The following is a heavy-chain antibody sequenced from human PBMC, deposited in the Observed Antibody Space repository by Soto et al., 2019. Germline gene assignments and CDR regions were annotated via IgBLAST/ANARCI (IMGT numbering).Heavy chain of an antibody. V-gene: IGHV3-30-3*01. CDR1: GFTFRSYA. CDR2: ISYDGSNK. Sequence: QVQLVESGGGVVQPGGSLRLSCGASGFTFRSYAMHWVRQTPGKGLEWVAVISYDGSNKHYADSVKGRFSISRDNAKNMLYLQMASLSSEDTAVYYWVRSMIIVVRLIGLDYWGQGTLVTVSS. J-gene: IGHJ4*02. D-gene: IGHD3-22*01. CDR3: VRSMIIVVRLIGLDY.